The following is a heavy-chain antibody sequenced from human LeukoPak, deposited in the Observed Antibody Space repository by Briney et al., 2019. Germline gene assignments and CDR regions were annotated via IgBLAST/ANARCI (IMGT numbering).Heavy chain of an antibody. CDR3: AKGTIVATILYFDY. D-gene: IGHD5-12*01. V-gene: IGHV3-21*04. Sequence: PGGSLRLSCAASGFTFSSYSMNWVRQAPGKGLEWVSSISSSSSYIYYADSVKGRLTISRDNAKNSLYLQMNSLRAEDTALYYCAKGTIVATILYFDYWGQGTLVTVSS. CDR2: ISSSSSYI. J-gene: IGHJ4*02. CDR1: GFTFSSYS.